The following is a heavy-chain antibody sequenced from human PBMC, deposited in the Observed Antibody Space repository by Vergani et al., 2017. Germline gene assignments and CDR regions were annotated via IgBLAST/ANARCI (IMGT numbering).Heavy chain of an antibody. Sequence: QVQMQESGPGLVKTSETLSLICSASGSPISYWCWSWLRQPAGKGLEWIGRLCPSGSTNYKPSLKSRVTMSIDTSKNQFSLKLTSVTAADTAVYYCATGAGPFDIWGQETLVTVSS. CDR3: ATGAGPFDI. V-gene: IGHV4-4*07. D-gene: IGHD7-27*01. J-gene: IGHJ4*02. CDR1: GSPISYWC. CDR2: LCPSGST.